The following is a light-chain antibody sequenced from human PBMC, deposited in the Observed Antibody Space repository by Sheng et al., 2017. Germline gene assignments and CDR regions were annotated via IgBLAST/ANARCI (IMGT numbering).Light chain of an antibody. Sequence: DIQMTQSPSTLSASVGDRVTITCRANQGISSSLAWYQQKPGKAPKVLIYKASSLESGVPSRFNGSGFGTEFTLTISSLQPDDFATYYCQQYNRYPTWTFGQGTKVEIK. CDR3: QQYNRYPTWT. CDR1: QGISSS. V-gene: IGKV1-5*03. CDR2: KAS. J-gene: IGKJ1*01.